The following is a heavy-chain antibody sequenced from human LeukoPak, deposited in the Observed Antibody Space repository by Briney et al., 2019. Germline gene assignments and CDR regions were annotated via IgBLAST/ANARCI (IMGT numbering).Heavy chain of an antibody. CDR1: GGTFSSYA. Sequence: ASVKVSCKASGGTFSSYAIDWVRQAPGQGLEWMGGIIPIFGTANYAQKFQGRVTITADESTSTAYMELSSLRSEDTAVYYCARDRSSWFRDAFDIWGQGTMVTVSS. D-gene: IGHD6-13*01. V-gene: IGHV1-69*13. J-gene: IGHJ3*02. CDR3: ARDRSSWFRDAFDI. CDR2: IIPIFGTA.